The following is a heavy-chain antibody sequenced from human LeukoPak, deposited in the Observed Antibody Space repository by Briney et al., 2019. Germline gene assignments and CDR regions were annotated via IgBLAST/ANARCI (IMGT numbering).Heavy chain of an antibody. CDR2: IYYSGST. D-gene: IGHD5-18*01. V-gene: IGHV4-39*07. CDR1: GGSISSSNYY. J-gene: IGHJ4*02. CDR3: ARDGSRYSYGHADY. Sequence: SETLSLTCTVSGGSISSSNYYWGWIRQPPGKGLEWIGSIYYSGSTYYNPSLKSRVTISVDTSKNQFSLKLTSVTAADTAVYYCARDGSRYSYGHADYWGQGTLVTVSS.